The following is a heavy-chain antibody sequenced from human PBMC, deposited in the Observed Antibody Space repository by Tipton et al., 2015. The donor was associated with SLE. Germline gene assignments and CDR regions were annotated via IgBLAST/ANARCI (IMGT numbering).Heavy chain of an antibody. Sequence: SLRLSCAASGFTFSSYAMHWVRQAPGKGLEWVAVISYDGSNKYYADSVKGRFTISRDNSKNTLYLQMNSLRAEDTAVYYCAKDPRDIVVVVAATPYYGMDVWGQGTTVTVSS. V-gene: IGHV3-30-3*01. D-gene: IGHD2-15*01. CDR3: AKDPRDIVVVVAATPYYGMDV. CDR2: ISYDGSNK. CDR1: GFTFSSYA. J-gene: IGHJ6*02.